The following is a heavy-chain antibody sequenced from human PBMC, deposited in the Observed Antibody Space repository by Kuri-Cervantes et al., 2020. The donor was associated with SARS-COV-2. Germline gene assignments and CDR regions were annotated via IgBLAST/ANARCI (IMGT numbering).Heavy chain of an antibody. CDR3: ARVVSLLYGDYYQDYFDY. J-gene: IGHJ4*02. Sequence: GESLKISCAASGFTFSSYSMNWVRQAPGKGLEWVSYISSSGSTIYYADSVKGRFTISRDNAKNSLYLQMNSLRAEDTAVYYCARVVSLLYGDYYQDYFDYWGQGTLVTVSS. V-gene: IGHV3-48*04. D-gene: IGHD4-17*01. CDR2: ISSSGSTI. CDR1: GFTFSSYS.